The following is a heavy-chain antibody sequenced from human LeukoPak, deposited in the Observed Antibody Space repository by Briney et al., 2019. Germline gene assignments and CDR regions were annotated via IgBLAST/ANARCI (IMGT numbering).Heavy chain of an antibody. D-gene: IGHD6-13*01. V-gene: IGHV5-51*01. Sequence: GESLKISCKGSGYSFTSYWIGWVRQMPGKGLEWIGIIYPGDSATRYSPSFQGQVTISADKSISTDYLQWSRLKASDTAMYYCARRSSTQFDYWGQGTLVTVSS. J-gene: IGHJ4*02. CDR1: GYSFTSYW. CDR2: IYPGDSAT. CDR3: ARRSSTQFDY.